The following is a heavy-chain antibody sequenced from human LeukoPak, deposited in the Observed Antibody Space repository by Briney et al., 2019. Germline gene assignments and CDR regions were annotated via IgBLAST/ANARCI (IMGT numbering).Heavy chain of an antibody. CDR3: ARGPYDSSGHDAFDI. CDR1: GGSISSYY. D-gene: IGHD3-22*01. Sequence: VKPSETLSLTCTVSGGSISSYYWSWIRQPPGKGLEWIGYIYYSGSTNYNPSLKSRVTISVDTSKNQFSLKLSSVTAADTAVYYCARGPYDSSGHDAFDIWGRGTMVTVSS. J-gene: IGHJ3*02. CDR2: IYYSGST. V-gene: IGHV4-59*01.